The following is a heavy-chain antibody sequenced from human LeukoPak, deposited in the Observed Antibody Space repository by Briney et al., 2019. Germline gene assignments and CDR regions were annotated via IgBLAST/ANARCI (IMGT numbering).Heavy chain of an antibody. Sequence: GGSLRLSCVASGFTFSSYEMNWVRQAPGKGLEWVSYINSDGNTVYYADSVKGRFTIFRDNAKNSLYLQMNSLRAEDTAVYYCARDKRQVATAIRYMDVWGKGTTVTVSS. CDR2: INSDGNTV. D-gene: IGHD2-21*02. CDR3: ARDKRQVATAIRYMDV. CDR1: GFTFSSYE. J-gene: IGHJ6*03. V-gene: IGHV3-48*03.